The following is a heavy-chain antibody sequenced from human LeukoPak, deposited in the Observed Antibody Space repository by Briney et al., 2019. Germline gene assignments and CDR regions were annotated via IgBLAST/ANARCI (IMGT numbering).Heavy chain of an antibody. CDR3: ARDRGAAAIYYFGY. CDR2: IWYDGSNK. Sequence: GGSLRLSCAASGFTSSSYGMHWVRQAPGKGLEWVAVIWYDGSNKYYADSVKGRFTISRDNSKNTLYLQMNSLRAEDTAVYYCARDRGAAAIYYFGYWGQGTLVTVSS. J-gene: IGHJ4*02. CDR1: GFTSSSYG. D-gene: IGHD6-13*01. V-gene: IGHV3-33*01.